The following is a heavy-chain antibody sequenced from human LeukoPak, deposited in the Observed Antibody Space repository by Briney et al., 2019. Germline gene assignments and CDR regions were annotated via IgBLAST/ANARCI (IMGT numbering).Heavy chain of an antibody. CDR2: PSGSGDNT. Sequence: AGGSLRLSCAASGFTFSNYAMSWVRQAPGKVLEWVTAPSGSGDNTYYADSGKGRFTISRDNSKNTLYLQMNSLRAEDTALYYCARPASRGVGRYFDLWGRGTLVTVSS. D-gene: IGHD3-10*01. CDR3: ARPASRGVGRYFDL. CDR1: GFTFSNYA. J-gene: IGHJ2*01. V-gene: IGHV3-23*01.